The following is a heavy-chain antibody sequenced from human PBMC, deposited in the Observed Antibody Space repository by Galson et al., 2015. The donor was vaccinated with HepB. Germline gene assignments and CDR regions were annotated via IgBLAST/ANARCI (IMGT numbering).Heavy chain of an antibody. CDR2: IWNDGSHK. CDR1: GFNFSSYG. CDR3: AKERIVARRAPFDS. V-gene: IGHV3-33*03. Sequence: SLRLSCAASGFNFSSYGIHWVRQAPGKGLEWVTVIWNDGSHKYYIDSVKGRFTISRDNSKNTMSLQMNSLRAEDTALYYCAKERIVARRAPFDSWGQGTLVTVSS. D-gene: IGHD6-6*01. J-gene: IGHJ4*02.